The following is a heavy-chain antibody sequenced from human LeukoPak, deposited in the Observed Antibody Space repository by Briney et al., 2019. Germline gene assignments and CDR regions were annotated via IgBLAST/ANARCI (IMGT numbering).Heavy chain of an antibody. CDR2: IYPGDSDT. Sequence: GESLQISCKGSGYTFTDYWIGWVRQMPGKGLEWMGIIYPGDSDTRHSPSFQGQVTISADKSISTAYLQWNSLKTSDTAVYYCARPDSSSWHFDYWGQGTLVTVSS. D-gene: IGHD6-13*01. J-gene: IGHJ4*02. V-gene: IGHV5-51*01. CDR3: ARPDSSSWHFDY. CDR1: GYTFTDYW.